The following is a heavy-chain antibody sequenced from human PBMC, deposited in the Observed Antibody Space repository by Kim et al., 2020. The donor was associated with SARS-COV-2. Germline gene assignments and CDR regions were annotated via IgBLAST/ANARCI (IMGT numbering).Heavy chain of an antibody. CDR1: GFTFSNYG. D-gene: IGHD2-8*02. Sequence: GGSLRLSCAASGFTFSNYGMNWVRQAPGKGLEWVSSISSSIYIYYADSVKGRFTISRDNPKKSLYLQMKSLRAEDTAVYYCARARPGTEGLDSWGQGTLVTVSP. J-gene: IGHJ4*02. CDR3: ARARPGTEGLDS. V-gene: IGHV3-21*01. CDR2: ISSSIYI.